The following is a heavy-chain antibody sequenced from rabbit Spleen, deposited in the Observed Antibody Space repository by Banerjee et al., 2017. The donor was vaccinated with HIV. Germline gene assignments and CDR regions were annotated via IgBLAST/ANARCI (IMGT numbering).Heavy chain of an antibody. V-gene: IGHV1S7*01. D-gene: IGHD2-1*01. CDR2: IDPVFGST. J-gene: IGHJ4*01. CDR3: ARGSAAMTMVITGFYLNL. Sequence: QLKESGGGLVQPGGSLKLSCKASGFDFSSYYMNWVRQAPGKGLEWIGYIDPVFGSTYYASWVNGRFTISSHNAQNTLYLQLNSLTAADTATYFCARGSAAMTMVITGFYLNLWGPGTLVTVS. CDR1: GFDFSSYY.